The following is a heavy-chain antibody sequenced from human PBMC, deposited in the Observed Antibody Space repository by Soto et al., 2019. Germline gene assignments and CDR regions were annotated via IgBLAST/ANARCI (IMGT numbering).Heavy chain of an antibody. CDR2: INHSGST. J-gene: IGHJ3*02. Sequence: ETLSLTCAVYGGSFSGYYWSWIRQPPGKGLEWIGEINHSGSTNYNPSLKSRVTISVDTSKNQFSLKLSSVTAADTAVYYCARENYYGSGFAFDIWGQGTVVTVSS. CDR1: GGSFSGYY. V-gene: IGHV4-34*01. CDR3: ARENYYGSGFAFDI. D-gene: IGHD3-10*01.